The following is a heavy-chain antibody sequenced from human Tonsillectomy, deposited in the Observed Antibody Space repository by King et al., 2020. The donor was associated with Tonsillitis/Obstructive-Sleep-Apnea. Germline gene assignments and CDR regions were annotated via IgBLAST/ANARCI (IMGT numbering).Heavy chain of an antibody. Sequence: VQLVESGGGLVQSGGSLRLSCAASGFTFTSYAMTWVRQAPGKGLEWVSGISPSGGTTYYADSVKGRFTISRDNSKNTLYLHMNSLRAEDTALYYCANEVGGRGYSYGPPDYWGQGTLVTVSS. CDR2: ISPSGGTT. D-gene: IGHD5-18*01. J-gene: IGHJ4*02. V-gene: IGHV3-23*04. CDR3: ANEVGGRGYSYGPPDY. CDR1: GFTFTSYA.